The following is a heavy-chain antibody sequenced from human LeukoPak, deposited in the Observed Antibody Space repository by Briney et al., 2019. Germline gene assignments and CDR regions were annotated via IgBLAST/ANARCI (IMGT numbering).Heavy chain of an antibody. CDR2: IYSGGST. CDR1: GFTVSSNY. D-gene: IGHD3-10*01. V-gene: IGHV3-66*01. Sequence: GGSLRLSCAASGFTVSSNYMSWVRQAPGKGLEWVSVIYSGGSTYYADSVKGRFTISRDNSKNTLYLQMNSLRAEDTAVYYCARDRSSVRGVTQNDAFDIWGQGTMVTVSS. CDR3: ARDRSSVRGVTQNDAFDI. J-gene: IGHJ3*02.